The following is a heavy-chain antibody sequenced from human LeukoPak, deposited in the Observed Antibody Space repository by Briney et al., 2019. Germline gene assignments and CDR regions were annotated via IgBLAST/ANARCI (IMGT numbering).Heavy chain of an antibody. Sequence: GRSLRLSCAASGFTFDDYAMHWVRQAPGKGLEWVSGISWNSGSIGYADSVKGRFTISRDNAKNSLYLQMNSLRAEDTALYYCARGQYCSSTSCYVIGAFDIWGQGTMVTVSS. V-gene: IGHV3-9*01. CDR2: ISWNSGSI. CDR1: GFTFDDYA. CDR3: ARGQYCSSTSCYVIGAFDI. D-gene: IGHD2-2*01. J-gene: IGHJ3*02.